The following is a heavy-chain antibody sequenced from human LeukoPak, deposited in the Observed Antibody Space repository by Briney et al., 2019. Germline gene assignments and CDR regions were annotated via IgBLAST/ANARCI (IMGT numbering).Heavy chain of an antibody. V-gene: IGHV1-2*02. CDR3: ARGRYSGPTGKNWFDP. D-gene: IGHD3-16*02. CDR1: EYPLTGLH. J-gene: IGHJ5*02. Sequence: ASVKASCKAAEYPLTGLHIHWVRQAPGQGVEWMGWINPNSGGTNYAQKFQGRVTMTRDTSISTAHMELSMLRSHDPAVYYCARGRYSGPTGKNWFDPWGQGALVTVSS. CDR2: INPNSGGT.